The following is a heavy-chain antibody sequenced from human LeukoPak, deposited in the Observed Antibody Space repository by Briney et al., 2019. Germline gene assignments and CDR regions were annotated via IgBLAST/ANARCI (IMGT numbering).Heavy chain of an antibody. CDR1: GGSIGSNS. J-gene: IGHJ4*02. CDR3: ARGPTRVAVAGSYFDY. Sequence: SETLSFTCTVSGGSIGSNSWSWIRQPAGKGLEWIGRIYTSGSTNYNPSLKSRATMSVDTSKNQFSLKLSSVTAADTAVYYCARGPTRVAVAGSYFDYWGQGTLVTVSS. D-gene: IGHD6-19*01. V-gene: IGHV4-4*07. CDR2: IYTSGST.